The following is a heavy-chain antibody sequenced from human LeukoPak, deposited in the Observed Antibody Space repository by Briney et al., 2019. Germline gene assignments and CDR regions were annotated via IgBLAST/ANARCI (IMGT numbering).Heavy chain of an antibody. D-gene: IGHD3-10*01. CDR2: ISSSSSTI. V-gene: IGHV3-48*01. J-gene: IGHJ6*03. CDR3: ARSGWGHSADGYYYYYMDV. Sequence: GGSLRLSCAASGFTFSSYSMNWVRQAPGKGLERVSYISSSSSTIYYADSVKGRFTISRDNAKNSLYLQMNSLRAEDTAVYYCARSGWGHSADGYYYYYMDVWGKGTTVTISS. CDR1: GFTFSSYS.